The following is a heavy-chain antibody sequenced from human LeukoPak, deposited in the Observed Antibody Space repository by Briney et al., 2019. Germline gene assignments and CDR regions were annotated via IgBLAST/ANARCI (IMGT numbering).Heavy chain of an antibody. Sequence: ASVKVSCKASGGTFSSYAISWVRQAPGQGLEWMGGIIPIFGTANYAQKFQGRVTITTDESTSTAYMELSSLRSEDTAVYYCARSSGPLGWPSGSYYDYWGQGTLVTVSS. D-gene: IGHD1-26*01. CDR3: ARSSGPLGWPSGSYYDY. V-gene: IGHV1-69*05. CDR1: GGTFSSYA. CDR2: IIPIFGTA. J-gene: IGHJ4*02.